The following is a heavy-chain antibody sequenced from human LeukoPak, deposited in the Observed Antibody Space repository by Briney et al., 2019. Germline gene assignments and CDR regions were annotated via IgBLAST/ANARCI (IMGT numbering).Heavy chain of an antibody. CDR3: ARPPYYYDSSGYWPRKVNWYFDL. V-gene: IGHV4-34*01. J-gene: IGHJ2*01. D-gene: IGHD3-22*01. Sequence: SETLSLTCAVYGGSFSGYYWSWIRQPPGKGLEWIGEINHSGSTYYNPSLKSRVTISVDTSKNQFSLKLSSVTAADTAVYYCARPPYYYDSSGYWPRKVNWYFDLWGRGTLVTVS. CDR1: GGSFSGYY. CDR2: INHSGST.